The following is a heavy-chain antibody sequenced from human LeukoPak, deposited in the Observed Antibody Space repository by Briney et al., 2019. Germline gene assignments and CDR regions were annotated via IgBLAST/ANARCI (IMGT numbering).Heavy chain of an antibody. CDR1: GGSITNYY. J-gene: IGHJ4*02. CDR3: TRVMVGATTDY. CDR2: IYYSGNT. Sequence: PSETLSLTXTVSGGSITNYYWSWIRQPPGKGLEWIGSIYYSGNTNYNPSLKSRVTISVDTSKNQFSLKLTSVTAADTAVYYCTRVMVGATTDYWGQGTLVTVSS. V-gene: IGHV4-59*01. D-gene: IGHD1-26*01.